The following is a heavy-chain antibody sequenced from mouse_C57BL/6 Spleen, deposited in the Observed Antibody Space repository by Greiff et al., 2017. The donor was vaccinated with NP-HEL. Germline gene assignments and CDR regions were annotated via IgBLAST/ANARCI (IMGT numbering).Heavy chain of an antibody. CDR2: INPNYGTT. J-gene: IGHJ4*01. Sequence: EVKLVESGPELVKPGASVKISCKASGYSFTDYNMNWVKQSNGKSLEWIGVINPNYGTTSYNQKFKGKATLTVGQSSSTAYMQLNSLTSEDSAVYYCAREEYYYGSSYAMDYWGQGTSVTVSS. CDR1: GYSFTDYN. D-gene: IGHD1-1*01. CDR3: AREEYYYGSSYAMDY. V-gene: IGHV1-39*01.